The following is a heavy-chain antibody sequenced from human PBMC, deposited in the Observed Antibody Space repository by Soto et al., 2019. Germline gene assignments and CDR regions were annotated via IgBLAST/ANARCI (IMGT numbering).Heavy chain of an antibody. J-gene: IGHJ4*02. Sequence: GGSLRLSCAASGFTFSSYAMSWVRQAPGKGLEWVSAISGSGGSTYYADSVKGRFTISRDNSKNTLYLQMNSLRAEDTAVYYCAKDLDILTPVGAHFDYWGQGTLVTVS. CDR2: ISGSGGST. D-gene: IGHD3-9*01. CDR1: GFTFSSYA. CDR3: AKDLDILTPVGAHFDY. V-gene: IGHV3-23*01.